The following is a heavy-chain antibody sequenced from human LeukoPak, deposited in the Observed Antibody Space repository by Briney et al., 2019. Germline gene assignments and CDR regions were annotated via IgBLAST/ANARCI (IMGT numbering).Heavy chain of an antibody. CDR3: AKEYSSIVAFDF. CDR1: GSTFRSYG. V-gene: IGHV3-30*18. J-gene: IGHJ3*01. D-gene: IGHD5-18*01. Sequence: GGSLRLSCAASGSTFRSYGMHWVRQAPGKGLEGVVVISYEGSKKYYADSVKGRFTISRDNSKNTLYLQMNSLRAEDTVVYYCAKEYSSIVAFDFWGQGTMVTVSS. CDR2: ISYEGSKK.